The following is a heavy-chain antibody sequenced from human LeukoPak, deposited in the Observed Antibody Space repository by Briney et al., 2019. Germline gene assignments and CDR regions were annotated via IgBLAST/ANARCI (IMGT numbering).Heavy chain of an antibody. J-gene: IGHJ3*02. CDR3: AKDQARGYSSSYAFDM. V-gene: IGHV1-2*02. D-gene: IGHD5-12*01. Sequence: GASVKVSCKASGYRLIDNYLHWVRQAPGQGLEWLGWINPNSGGTNYAQKFQGRVTMTRDTSISTAYLELSRLGSDDSALYYCAKDQARGYSSSYAFDMWGQGTMVTVSS. CDR2: INPNSGGT. CDR1: GYRLIDNY.